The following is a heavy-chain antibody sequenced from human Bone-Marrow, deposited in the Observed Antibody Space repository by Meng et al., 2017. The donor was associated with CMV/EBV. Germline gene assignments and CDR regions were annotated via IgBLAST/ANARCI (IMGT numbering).Heavy chain of an antibody. CDR3: AKVWYSGSYPSHFDY. CDR2: IYGGGYRT. CDR1: GFTFDSYA. V-gene: IGHV3-23*03. Sequence: GESLKISCAASGFTFDSYAMSWVRQAPGKGLEWVSVIYGGGYRTYYADSVKGRFTISRDNSKNTLYLQMNSLRAEDTAVYYCAKVWYSGSYPSHFDYWGQGTLVPVSS. J-gene: IGHJ4*02. D-gene: IGHD1-26*01.